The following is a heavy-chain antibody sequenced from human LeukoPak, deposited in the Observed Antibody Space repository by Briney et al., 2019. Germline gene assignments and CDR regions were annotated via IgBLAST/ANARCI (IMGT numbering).Heavy chain of an antibody. D-gene: IGHD2-15*01. Sequence: SETLSLTCTVSGGSISSYYWSWIRQPAGKGLEWIGRIYTSGSTNYNPSLKSRVTMSVDTSKNQFSLKLSSVTAADTAVYYCARSRGYCSGGSCYSYGMDVWGQGTTVTVSS. V-gene: IGHV4-4*07. J-gene: IGHJ6*02. CDR2: IYTSGST. CDR1: GGSISSYY. CDR3: ARSRGYCSGGSCYSYGMDV.